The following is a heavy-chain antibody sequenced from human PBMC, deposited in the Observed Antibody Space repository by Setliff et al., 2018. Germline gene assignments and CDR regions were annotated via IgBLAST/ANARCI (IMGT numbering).Heavy chain of an antibody. CDR3: AKDRPQGVNGRSLDY. D-gene: IGHD3-10*01. CDR1: GFAFSSYA. CDR2: IYSGDRST. Sequence: GSLRLSCAGSGFAFSSYAMSWVRQAPGKGLEWVSTIYSGDRSTFYTDSVKGRFTISRDSSKNTLYLQMNSLRAEDTAVYYCAKDRPQGVNGRSLDYWGRGALVTVSS. J-gene: IGHJ4*02. V-gene: IGHV3-23*03.